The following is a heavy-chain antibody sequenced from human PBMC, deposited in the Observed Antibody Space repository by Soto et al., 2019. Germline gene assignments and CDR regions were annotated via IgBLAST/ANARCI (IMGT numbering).Heavy chain of an antibody. CDR1: GFTFSDYY. Sequence: GGSLRLSCAASGFTFSDYYMSWIRQAPGKGLEWVSYISSSSSYTNYADSVKGRFTISRDNAKNSLYLQMNSLRAEDTAVYYCARGRSGYDSPRHAFDIWGQGTMVTVSS. V-gene: IGHV3-11*03. D-gene: IGHD5-12*01. J-gene: IGHJ3*02. CDR3: ARGRSGYDSPRHAFDI. CDR2: ISSSSSYT.